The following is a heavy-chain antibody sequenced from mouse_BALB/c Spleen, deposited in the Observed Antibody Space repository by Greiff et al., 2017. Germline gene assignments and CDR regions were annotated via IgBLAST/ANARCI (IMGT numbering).Heavy chain of an antibody. CDR3: ARGGTTVVEGYFGY. D-gene: IGHD1-1*01. V-gene: IGHV5-6-5*01. J-gene: IGHJ2*01. CDR2: ISSGGST. CDR1: GFTFSSYA. Sequence: EVQVVESGGGLVKPGGSLKLSCAASGFTFSSYAMSWVRQTPEKRLEWVASISSGGSTYYPDSVKGRFTISRYNARNILYLQMSSLRSEDTAMYYCARGGTTVVEGYFGYWGQGTTLTVSS.